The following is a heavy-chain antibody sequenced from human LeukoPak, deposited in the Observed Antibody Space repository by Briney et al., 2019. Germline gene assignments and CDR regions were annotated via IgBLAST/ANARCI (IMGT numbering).Heavy chain of an antibody. J-gene: IGHJ4*02. D-gene: IGHD5-12*01. V-gene: IGHV3-23*01. CDR3: AMAEVDIVATTPY. CDR1: GFTFSSYA. CDR2: ISGSGGST. Sequence: PGGSLRLSCAASGFTFSSYAMSWVRQAPGKGLEWVSAISGSGGSTYYADSVKGRFTISRDNSKNTLYLQMNSLRAEDTAVYYCAMAEVDIVATTPYWGQGTLVTVSS.